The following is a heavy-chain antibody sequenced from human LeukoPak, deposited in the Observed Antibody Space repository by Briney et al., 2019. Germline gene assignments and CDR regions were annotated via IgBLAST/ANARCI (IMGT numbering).Heavy chain of an antibody. V-gene: IGHV1-18*01. J-gene: IGHJ5*02. CDR2: ISAYNGNT. D-gene: IGHD3-10*01. Sequence: ASVKVSCKASGYTFTSYGISWVRQAPGQGLEWMGWISAYNGNTNYAQKLQGRVTMTTDTSTSTAYMELSSLRSEDTAVYYCASVAYGSGSYFLLDWFDPWGQGTLVTVSS. CDR1: GYTFTSYG. CDR3: ASVAYGSGSYFLLDWFDP.